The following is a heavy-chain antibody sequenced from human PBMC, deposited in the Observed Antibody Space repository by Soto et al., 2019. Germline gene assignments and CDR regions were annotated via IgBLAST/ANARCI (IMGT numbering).Heavy chain of an antibody. Sequence: ASVKVSCKASGYTFTSYAMHWVRQAPGQRLEWMGWINAGNGNTKYSQKFQGRVTITRDTSASTAYMELSSLRSEDTAVYYCARDTNRQQLVVSYYYYYGMDVWGQGTTVTVSS. J-gene: IGHJ6*02. CDR2: INAGNGNT. CDR1: GYTFTSYA. V-gene: IGHV1-3*01. D-gene: IGHD6-13*01. CDR3: ARDTNRQQLVVSYYYYYGMDV.